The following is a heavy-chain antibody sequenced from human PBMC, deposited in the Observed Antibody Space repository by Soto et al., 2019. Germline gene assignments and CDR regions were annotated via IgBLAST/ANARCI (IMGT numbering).Heavy chain of an antibody. J-gene: IGHJ4*02. Sequence: QVQLVESGGGVVQPGRSLRLSCAASGFTFSSYGMHWVRQAPGKGLEWGAVISYDGSNKYYADSVKGRFTISRDNSKNTLYLQMNSLRAEDTAVYYCAKDGDYYDSSGSYFDYWGQGTLVTVSS. CDR1: GFTFSSYG. V-gene: IGHV3-30*18. D-gene: IGHD3-22*01. CDR2: ISYDGSNK. CDR3: AKDGDYYDSSGSYFDY.